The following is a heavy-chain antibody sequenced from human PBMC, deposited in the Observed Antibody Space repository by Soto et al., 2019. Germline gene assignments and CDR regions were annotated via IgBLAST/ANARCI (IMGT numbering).Heavy chain of an antibody. J-gene: IGHJ5*02. V-gene: IGHV3-15*01. CDR3: TAAVRRAAAWGFDP. CDR2: IKSKTDAGTT. CDR1: GFTFSKAW. D-gene: IGHD6-13*01. Sequence: ESGGDLVKPGGSLRLSCAGSGFTFSKAWMSWVRQAPGKGPEWVGRIKSKTDAGTTDYAAPVKGRFTISRDDSKNTLYLQMNSLKTEDTAMYYCTAAVRRAAAWGFDPWGQGTLVTVSS.